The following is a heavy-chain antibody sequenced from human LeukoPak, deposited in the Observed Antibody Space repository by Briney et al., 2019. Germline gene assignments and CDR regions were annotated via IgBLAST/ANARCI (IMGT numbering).Heavy chain of an antibody. V-gene: IGHV4-59*08. CDR2: IYHSGST. J-gene: IGHJ5*02. CDR3: ARRSPLSGWFDP. CDR1: GGSISPYY. Sequence: PSETLSLTCSASGGSISPYYWSWIRQPPGKGLEWIGYIYHSGSTNYNPSLKSRVTISLDTSKNQFSLKLTSVTAADTAVYYCARRSPLSGWFDPWGQGTLVTVSS.